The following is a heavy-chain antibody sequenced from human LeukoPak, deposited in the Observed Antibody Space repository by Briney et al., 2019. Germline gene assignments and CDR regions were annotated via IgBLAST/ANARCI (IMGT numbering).Heavy chain of an antibody. Sequence: PSETLSLTCAVSGYSISSGYYWSWIRQPPGKGLEWIGYIYYSGSTNYNPSLKSRVTISVDTSKNQFSLKLSSVTAADTAVYYCARGDSGSYYVFDYWGQGTLVTVSS. J-gene: IGHJ4*02. CDR2: IYYSGST. D-gene: IGHD1-26*01. CDR1: GYSISSGYY. CDR3: ARGDSGSYYVFDY. V-gene: IGHV4-61*01.